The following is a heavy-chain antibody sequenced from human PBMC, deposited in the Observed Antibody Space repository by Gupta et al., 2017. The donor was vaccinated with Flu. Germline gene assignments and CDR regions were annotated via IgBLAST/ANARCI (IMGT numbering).Heavy chain of an antibody. J-gene: IGHJ4*02. CDR2: ISTHSSTI. CDR1: GFTFSSYS. CDR3: ARDSTWPDEIYFDS. D-gene: IGHD5/OR15-5a*01. Sequence: EVQLVESGGGLVQPGGSLRLSCAASGFTFSSYSMNWVRQAPGKGLEWISYISTHSSTIYYADPVRGRFTISRDNAKNSAYLQMNSLRAEDTAVYYCARDSTWPDEIYFDSWGQGILVTVSS. V-gene: IGHV3-48*01.